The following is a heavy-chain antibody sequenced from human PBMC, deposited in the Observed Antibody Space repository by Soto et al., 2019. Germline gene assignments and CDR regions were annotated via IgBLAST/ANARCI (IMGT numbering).Heavy chain of an antibody. CDR2: VNEDGSEK. D-gene: IGHD1-26*01. J-gene: IGHJ4*02. V-gene: IGHV3-7*01. Sequence: GGSLRLSCAASGFTFSSYYMSWVRQAQGKGLEWVANVNEDGSEKYYVDSVKGRFTVSRDNAKNSLYLQMNSLRAEDTAVYYCAKWEGAGSDYCGQGTLVTASA. CDR3: AKWEGAGSDY. CDR1: GFTFSSYY.